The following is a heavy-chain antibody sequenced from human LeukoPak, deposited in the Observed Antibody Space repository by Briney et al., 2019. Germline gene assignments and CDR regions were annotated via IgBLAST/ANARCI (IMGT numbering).Heavy chain of an antibody. CDR1: GGSISSSSFY. J-gene: IGHJ6*02. CDR3: ARGLEYYYYYYAMDV. CDR2: IYYTGST. Sequence: SATLSLTCTVSGGSISSSSFYWGWIRQPPGEGLDWIGSIYYTGSTYYNPSLKSRVTISVDTSKNQFSLKLSSVTASDTAVYYCARGLEYYYYYYAMDVWGQGTTVTVSS. V-gene: IGHV4-39*01. D-gene: IGHD1-1*01.